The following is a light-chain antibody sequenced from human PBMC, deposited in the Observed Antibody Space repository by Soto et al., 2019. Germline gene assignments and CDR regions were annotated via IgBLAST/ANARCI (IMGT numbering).Light chain of an antibody. V-gene: IGKV1-5*03. J-gene: IGKJ1*01. CDR2: KAS. CDR3: QQYNSYVT. Sequence: DIQMTQSPSTLSASVRDRVTITCRASQSISSWLAWYQQKPGKAPKLLIYKASSLESGVPSRFSGSGSGTEYTLTISSLQPDDFATYYCQQYNSYVTFGQGTKVEIK. CDR1: QSISSW.